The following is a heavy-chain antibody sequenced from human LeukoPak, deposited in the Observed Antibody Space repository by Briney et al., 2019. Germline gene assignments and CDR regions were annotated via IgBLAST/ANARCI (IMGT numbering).Heavy chain of an antibody. V-gene: IGHV3-23*01. D-gene: IGHD4-11*01. CDR1: GFTFSSYA. CDR3: AKATARRSNWFDP. CDR2: ISGSGGST. J-gene: IGHJ5*02. Sequence: GGSLSLSCAAAGFTFSSYAVSWVRQATGKGLEWVSAISGSGGSTYYADSVKGRFTISRDNSKNTLYLQMNSLRAEDTAVYYCAKATARRSNWFDPWGQGTLVTVSS.